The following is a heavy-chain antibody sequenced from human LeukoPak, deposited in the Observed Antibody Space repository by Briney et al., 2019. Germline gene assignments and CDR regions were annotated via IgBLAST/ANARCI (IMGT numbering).Heavy chain of an antibody. CDR2: INHSGST. Sequence: SETLSLTCAVYDGSFSGYYWSWIRQPPGKGLEWIGEINHSGSTNYNPSLKSRVTISVDTSKNQFSLKLSSVTAADTAVYYCARGLGGWYKVRFDPWGQGTLVTVSS. CDR3: ARGLGGWYKVRFDP. V-gene: IGHV4-34*01. J-gene: IGHJ5*02. D-gene: IGHD6-19*01. CDR1: DGSFSGYY.